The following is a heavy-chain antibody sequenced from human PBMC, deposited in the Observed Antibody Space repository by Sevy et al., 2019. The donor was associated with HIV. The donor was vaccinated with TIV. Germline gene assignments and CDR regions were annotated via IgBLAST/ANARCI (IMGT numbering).Heavy chain of an antibody. Sequence: GGSLRLSCAASGFTFSSFAMGWVRQAPGKGLDWISVISGTGDHKYYADSVKGRFTISRDNSKNTLFLQMNSLRAEDTAIFYCAKKMGGGSGMAFLVDFWGQGTLVTSSS. CDR2: ISGTGDHK. D-gene: IGHD2-8*01. CDR3: AKKMGGGSGMAFLVDF. V-gene: IGHV3-23*01. CDR1: GFTFSSFA. J-gene: IGHJ4*02.